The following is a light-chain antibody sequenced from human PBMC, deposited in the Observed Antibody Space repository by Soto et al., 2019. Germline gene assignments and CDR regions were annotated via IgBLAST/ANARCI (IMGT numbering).Light chain of an antibody. CDR3: QPRSNWPPIT. Sequence: EIVLTQSPGTLSLSPGERATLSCRASQSVSSSYLAWYQQKPGQAPRLLIFGASIRDNGIPDRFSGSGSGTDLTLTISRLESEDFAVYYCQPRSNWPPITFGQGTRLEIK. CDR1: QSVSSSY. CDR2: GAS. V-gene: IGKV3D-20*02. J-gene: IGKJ5*01.